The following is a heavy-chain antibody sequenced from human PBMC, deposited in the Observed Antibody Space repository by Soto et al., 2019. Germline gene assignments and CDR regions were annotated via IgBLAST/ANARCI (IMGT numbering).Heavy chain of an antibody. J-gene: IGHJ6*02. Sequence: ASVKVSCKASGGTFSSYAISWVRQAPGQGLEWMGGIIPIFGTANYAQKFQGRVTITADESTSKAYMELSSLRSEDTAVYYCARVVVVVAATHRDYYYGMDVWGQGTTVTVSS. CDR1: GGTFSSYA. CDR2: IIPIFGTA. CDR3: ARVVVVVAATHRDYYYGMDV. V-gene: IGHV1-69*13. D-gene: IGHD2-15*01.